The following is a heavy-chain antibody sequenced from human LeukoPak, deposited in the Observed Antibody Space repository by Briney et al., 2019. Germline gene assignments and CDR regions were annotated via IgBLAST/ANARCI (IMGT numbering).Heavy chain of an antibody. CDR1: GFTFDDYA. D-gene: IGHD3-22*01. V-gene: IGHV3-43*02. J-gene: IGHJ5*02. CDR3: AKAEHYYDSSGNNWFDP. CDR2: ISGDGGST. Sequence: GGSLRLSCAASGFTFDDYAMHWVRQAPGKGLEWVSLISGDGGSTYYADSVKGRFTISRDNSKNSLYLQMNSLRTEDTALYYCAKAEHYYDSSGNNWFDPWGQGTLVTVSS.